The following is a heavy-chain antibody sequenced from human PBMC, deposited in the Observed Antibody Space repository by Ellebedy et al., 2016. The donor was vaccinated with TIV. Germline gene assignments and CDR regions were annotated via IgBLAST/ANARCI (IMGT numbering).Heavy chain of an antibody. J-gene: IGHJ4*02. Sequence: GESLKISCVASEFTFSSYGMHWVRQAPGKGLEWVAGIRYDGSNKYYADSVRGRFTMSSDNSKNTLYLQMQSLRADDTALDYCAKDPYHYSSGTHAYFDYWGQGTLVTVSS. CDR2: IRYDGSNK. CDR1: EFTFSSYG. D-gene: IGHD3-10*01. V-gene: IGHV3-30*02. CDR3: AKDPYHYSSGTHAYFDY.